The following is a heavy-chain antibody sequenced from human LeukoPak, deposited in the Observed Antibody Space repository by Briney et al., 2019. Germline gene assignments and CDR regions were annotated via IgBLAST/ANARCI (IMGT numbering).Heavy chain of an antibody. CDR3: ARPYYDSSGTPGEYYYYYMDV. V-gene: IGHV4-39*01. CDR2: IYYSGST. CDR1: GGSISSSSYY. D-gene: IGHD3-22*01. J-gene: IGHJ6*03. Sequence: SETLSLTCTVSGGSISSSSYYWGWIRQPPGKGLEWIGSIYYSGSTYYNPSLKSRVTISVDTSKNQFSLKLSSVTAADTAVYYCARPYYDSSGTPGEYYYYYMDVWGKGTTVTVSS.